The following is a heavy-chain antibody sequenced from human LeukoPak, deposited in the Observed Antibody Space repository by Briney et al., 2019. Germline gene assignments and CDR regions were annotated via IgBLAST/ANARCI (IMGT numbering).Heavy chain of an antibody. Sequence: KVSCKGFGYTFNRYEIKCVGQATGQGREGGGGVNPNSGNTGYAQKFQGRVTMTRNTSISTAYMELSSLRSEDTAVYYCARGEDSSGYYGDFDYWGQGTLVTVSS. V-gene: IGHV1-8*02. CDR2: VNPNSGNT. CDR1: GYTFNRYE. J-gene: IGHJ4*02. D-gene: IGHD3-22*01. CDR3: ARGEDSSGYYGDFDY.